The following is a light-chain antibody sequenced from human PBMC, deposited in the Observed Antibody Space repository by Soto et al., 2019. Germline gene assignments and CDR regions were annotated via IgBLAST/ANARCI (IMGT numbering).Light chain of an antibody. V-gene: IGLV2-14*01. CDR1: SSDIGAYNY. CDR3: NSFASSNSLI. CDR2: EVS. J-gene: IGLJ2*01. Sequence: QSVLTQPASVSGSLGQSITISCTGTSSDIGAYNYVSWYQQHPGKAPKLIIYEVSYRPSGVSNRFSASKSANTASLTISGLQAEDEADYYCNSFASSNSLIFGGGTKVTVL.